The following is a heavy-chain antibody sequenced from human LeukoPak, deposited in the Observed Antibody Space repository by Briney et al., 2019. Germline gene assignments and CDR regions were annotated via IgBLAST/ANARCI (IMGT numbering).Heavy chain of an antibody. V-gene: IGHV1-2*02. Sequence: GYTFTXXYMHWVRQAPGQGLEWMGWINPNSGGTNYAQKYQGRVTMTRDTSISTAYMELSRLRSDDTAVYYCARFTSGYYGYFDYWGQGTLVTVSS. CDR2: INPNSGGT. J-gene: IGHJ4*02. D-gene: IGHD3-22*01. CDR1: GYTFTXXY. CDR3: ARFTSGYYGYFDY.